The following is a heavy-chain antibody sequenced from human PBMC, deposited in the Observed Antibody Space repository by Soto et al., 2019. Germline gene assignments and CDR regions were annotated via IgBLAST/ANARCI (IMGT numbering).Heavy chain of an antibody. CDR3: ARLYYDYV. D-gene: IGHD3-3*01. CDR1: GFTFGTYS. V-gene: IGHV3-48*02. J-gene: IGHJ6*02. CDR2: ISYDSDTI. Sequence: GGSLRHSCAGSGFTFGTYSMNWVRQAAGKGLEWIAYISYDSDTIQYADSVKGRFTISRDNAKNSLYLQMNSLRDEDTAVYYCARLYYDYVWGQGTTVTVS.